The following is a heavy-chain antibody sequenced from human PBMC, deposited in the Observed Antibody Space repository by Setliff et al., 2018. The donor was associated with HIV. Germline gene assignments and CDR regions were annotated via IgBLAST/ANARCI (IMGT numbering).Heavy chain of an antibody. J-gene: IGHJ5*02. Sequence: GASVKVSCKASGYTFSSYAISWVRQAPGQGLEWMGWISAYNGNTNYPQRLQGRVSLTTDISTSTAYMDLSSLTSDDTAVYYCALASIVSTARWNHWGRGTLVTVSS. CDR3: ALASIVSTARWNH. D-gene: IGHD1-26*01. CDR1: GYTFSSYA. V-gene: IGHV1-18*01. CDR2: ISAYNGNT.